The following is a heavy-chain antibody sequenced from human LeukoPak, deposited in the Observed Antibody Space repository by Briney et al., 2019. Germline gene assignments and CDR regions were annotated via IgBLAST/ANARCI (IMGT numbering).Heavy chain of an antibody. CDR1: GFTFSLYS. Sequence: KPGGSLRLSCAASGFTFSLYSMSWGRQAPGEGLEWVATISSSGTYIYYIGSVKGRFTISRDNARNSLYLQMNSLRADDTAVYYVRRRACTPDTRRDFKVDVRRDDHWGQGTLVTVSS. D-gene: IGHD2-15*01. CDR3: RRRACTPDTRRDFKVDVRRDDH. V-gene: IGHV3-21*06. J-gene: IGHJ4*02. CDR2: ISSSGTYI.